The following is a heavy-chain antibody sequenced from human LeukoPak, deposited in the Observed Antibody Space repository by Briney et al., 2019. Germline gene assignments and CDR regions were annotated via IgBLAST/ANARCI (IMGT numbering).Heavy chain of an antibody. V-gene: IGHV3-21*01. CDR1: GFTFSDYH. CDR2: ISTTSSYI. CDR3: ARGLCGGDCYDY. Sequence: GGSLRLSCAASGFTFSDYHINWVRQAPGKGLEWVSSISTTSSYIYYADSVKGRFTISRDNAKNSLFLQMNSLRAEDTAVYYCARGLCGGDCYDYWGQGTLVTVSS. J-gene: IGHJ4*02. D-gene: IGHD2-21*01.